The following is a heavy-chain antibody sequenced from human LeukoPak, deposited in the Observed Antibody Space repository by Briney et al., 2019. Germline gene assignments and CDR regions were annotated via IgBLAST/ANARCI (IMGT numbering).Heavy chain of an antibody. CDR2: IYYSGST. CDR1: GGSISSYY. D-gene: IGHD2-2*01. CDR3: ARVITPGYCSSTSCQNYYYYYGMDV. Sequence: PSETLSLTCTVSGGSISSYYWSWIRQPPGKGLEWIGYIYYSGSTNYNPSLKSRVTISVDTSKNQFSLKLSSVPAADTAVYYCARVITPGYCSSTSCQNYYYYYGMDVWGKGTTVTVSS. V-gene: IGHV4-59*01. J-gene: IGHJ6*04.